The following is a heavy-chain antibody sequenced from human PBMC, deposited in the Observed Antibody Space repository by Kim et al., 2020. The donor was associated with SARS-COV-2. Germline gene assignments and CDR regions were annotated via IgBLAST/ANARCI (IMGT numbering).Heavy chain of an antibody. J-gene: IGHJ3*02. V-gene: IGHV3-48*03. D-gene: IGHD2-15*01. CDR3: ARDRIHGGKLADAFDI. CDR2: ISSGGSKT. Sequence: GGSLRLSCAASGFTFSNYEMNWVRQAPGKGLEWVSYISSGGSKTDYADSVKGRFTTSRDNAKNSLYLQMNSLRVEDTAIYYCARDRIHGGKLADAFDIWGGGTMVTVSS. CDR1: GFTFSNYE.